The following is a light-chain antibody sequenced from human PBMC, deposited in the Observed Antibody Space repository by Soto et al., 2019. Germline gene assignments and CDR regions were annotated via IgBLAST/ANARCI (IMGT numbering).Light chain of an antibody. CDR2: EDH. J-gene: IGLJ2*01. CDR3: QSYDSRNHVV. CDR1: SGSIASNY. V-gene: IGLV6-57*02. Sequence: NFMLTQPHSVSESPGKTVTISCTGSSGSIASNYVQWYQQRPGSAPTTVIFEDHQRPSGVPDWFSGPIDSSSNSASPTISGLKAEEEAYYYCQSYDSRNHVVFGGGTKLTVL.